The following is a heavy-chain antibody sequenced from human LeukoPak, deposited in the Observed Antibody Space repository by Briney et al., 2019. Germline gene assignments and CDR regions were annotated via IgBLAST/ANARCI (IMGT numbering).Heavy chain of an antibody. CDR1: GYTFTGYY. V-gene: IGHV1-2*02. CDR3: AREGMDYGGNSVFVL. D-gene: IGHD4-23*01. Sequence: AASVKVSCKASGYTFTGYYMHWVRQVPGQGLEWMGWINPNSGGANFAQKFQGRVTMTRDTSISTAYMELSRLRSDDTAVYYCAREGMDYGGNSVFVLWGQGTLVTVSS. J-gene: IGHJ4*02. CDR2: INPNSGGA.